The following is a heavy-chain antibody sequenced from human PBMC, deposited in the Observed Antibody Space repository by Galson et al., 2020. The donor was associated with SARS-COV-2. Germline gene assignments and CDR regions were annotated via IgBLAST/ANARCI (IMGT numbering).Heavy chain of an antibody. V-gene: IGHV3-7*01. D-gene: IGHD6-13*01. Sequence: TGGSLRLSCAASGFISSNYWMSWVRQAPGKGLEWVANIKQDGSEKNYVDSVKGRFTISRDNSKNSLYLQMDSLRADDTAVYYCSSHGTFDYWGQGTLVTVSS. CDR1: GFISSNYW. CDR2: IKQDGSEK. J-gene: IGHJ4*02. CDR3: SSHGTFDY.